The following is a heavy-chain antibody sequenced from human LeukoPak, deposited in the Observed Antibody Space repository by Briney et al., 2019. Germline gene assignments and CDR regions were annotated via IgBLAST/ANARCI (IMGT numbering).Heavy chain of an antibody. CDR3: ARGRTSYRSGGSPRPIYYFDF. J-gene: IGHJ4*02. Sequence: SETLSLTCTVSGGSISSSSYYWGWIRQPPGKGLEWIGSIYYSGSTYYNPSLKSRVTISVDTSKNQFSLKLNSVTAADTAVYFCARGRTSYRSGGSPRPIYYFDFWGQGTLVTVSS. D-gene: IGHD6-19*01. V-gene: IGHV4-39*07. CDR1: GGSISSSSYY. CDR2: IYYSGST.